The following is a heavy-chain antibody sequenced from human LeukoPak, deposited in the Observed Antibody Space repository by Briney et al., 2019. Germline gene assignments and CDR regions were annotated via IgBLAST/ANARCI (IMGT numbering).Heavy chain of an antibody. CDR3: TRRQYSSGWKFDY. Sequence: GGSLRLSCAASGFTFSGSAMHWVRQASGKGLEWVGRIRSKANSYATAYAASVKGRFTISRDDSKNTAYLQMNSLKTEDTAVYYCTRRQYSSGWKFDYWGQGTLVTVSS. CDR2: IRSKANSYAT. V-gene: IGHV3-73*01. J-gene: IGHJ4*02. CDR1: GFTFSGSA. D-gene: IGHD6-19*01.